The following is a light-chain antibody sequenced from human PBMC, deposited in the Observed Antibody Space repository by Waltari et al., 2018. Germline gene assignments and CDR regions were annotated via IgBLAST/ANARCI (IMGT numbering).Light chain of an antibody. CDR1: IGINVDTYM. V-gene: IGLV5-45*01. J-gene: IGLJ2*01. CDR2: YRSDSDK. CDR3: MIWHSNAVV. Sequence: QAVLTQPPSLSASPGASASLTCTLRIGINVDTYMRYWYLQKPVSPPQYLLRYRSDSDKHQDSRVPRRFSGSKDASANAGILLISGLQSEDEADYYCMIWHSNAVVFGGGTTLTVL.